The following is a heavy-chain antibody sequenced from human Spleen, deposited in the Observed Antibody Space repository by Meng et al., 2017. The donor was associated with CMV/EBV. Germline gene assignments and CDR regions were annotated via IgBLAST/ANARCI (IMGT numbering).Heavy chain of an antibody. V-gene: IGHV3-21*01. CDR2: ISADATRI. CDR1: GFTFSSYS. CDR3: ATHQVLAFDP. Sequence: GGSLRLSCAASGFTFSSYSMNWVRQAPGKGLEWVSSISADATRIFYADSVRGRFTISRDNAKNSLYLQMNSLRGEDTAVYHCATHQVLAFDPWGQGTLVTVSS. J-gene: IGHJ5*02. D-gene: IGHD4/OR15-4a*01.